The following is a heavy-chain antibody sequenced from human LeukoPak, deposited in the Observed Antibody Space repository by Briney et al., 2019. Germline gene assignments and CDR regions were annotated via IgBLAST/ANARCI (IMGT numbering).Heavy chain of an antibody. D-gene: IGHD6-13*01. CDR2: ISGSGGST. CDR1: GFTFSSYA. Sequence: GGSLRLSCAASGFTFSSYAMSWVRQAPGKGLEWVSAISGSGGSTYYADSVKGRFTISRDNSKNTLYLQMNSLRAEDTAVYYCAKAPALGSIAAAGARYYFDYWGQGTLVTVSS. V-gene: IGHV3-23*01. CDR3: AKAPALGSIAAAGARYYFDY. J-gene: IGHJ4*02.